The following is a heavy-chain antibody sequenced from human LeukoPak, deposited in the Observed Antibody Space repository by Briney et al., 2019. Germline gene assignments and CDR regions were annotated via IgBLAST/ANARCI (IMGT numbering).Heavy chain of an antibody. CDR2: IYNPGST. J-gene: IGHJ4*02. Sequence: PGGSLRLSCAASGFAVSSSNYMLWVRQAPGKGLEWVSVIYNPGSTFYADPVKGRFTISRDNAKNTLYLQMNSLRAEDTAVYYCARGTWDYWGQGTLVTVSS. CDR3: ARGTWDY. CDR1: GFAVSSSNY. V-gene: IGHV3-53*01.